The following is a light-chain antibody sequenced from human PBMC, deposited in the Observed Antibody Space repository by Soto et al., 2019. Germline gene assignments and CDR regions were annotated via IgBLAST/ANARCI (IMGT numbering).Light chain of an antibody. CDR1: TGDVTTGHY. CDR2: DTS. J-gene: IGLJ2*01. Sequence: QAVVTQDPSLTVSPGGSVTLTCGSSTGDVTTGHYPYWFQQKPGQAPRALIYDTSDKHSWTPARFSGSLLGGKAALALSGAQTEDEAEYFFLLFYSGVQIFGGGTKLTAL. CDR3: LLFYSGVQI. V-gene: IGLV7-46*01.